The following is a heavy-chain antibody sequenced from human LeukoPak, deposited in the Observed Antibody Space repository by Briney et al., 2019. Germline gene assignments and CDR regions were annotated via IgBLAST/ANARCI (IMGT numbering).Heavy chain of an antibody. CDR1: GYTFPGYY. CDR2: INPNSGGT. V-gene: IGHV1-2*02. Sequence: GASVKVSCKASGYTFPGYYMHWVRQAPGQGLEWMGWINPNSGGTNYAQKFQGRVTMTRDTSISTAYMELSRPRSDDTAVYYCAREGLLGDIRGWKDDYWGQGTLVTVSS. J-gene: IGHJ4*02. CDR3: AREGLLGDIRGWKDDY. D-gene: IGHD6-19*01.